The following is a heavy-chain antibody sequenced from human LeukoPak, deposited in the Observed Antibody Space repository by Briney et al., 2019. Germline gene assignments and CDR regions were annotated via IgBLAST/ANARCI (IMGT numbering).Heavy chain of an antibody. Sequence: PSETLSLTCTVSGGSISSYYWSWIRQPPGKGLEWIGYIYYSGSTKYNPSLKNRVTISVDTSKKQFSLKLSSVTAADTAVYYCARSKDILTGYCFDYWGQGTLVTVSS. V-gene: IGHV4-59*01. CDR1: GGSISSYY. D-gene: IGHD3-9*01. CDR3: ARSKDILTGYCFDY. CDR2: IYYSGST. J-gene: IGHJ4*02.